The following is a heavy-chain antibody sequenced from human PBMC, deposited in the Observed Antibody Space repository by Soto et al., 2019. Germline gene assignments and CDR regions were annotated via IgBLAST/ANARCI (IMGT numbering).Heavy chain of an antibody. Sequence: PGGSLRLSCAASGFTFSSYAMSWVRQAPGKGLEWVSAISGSGGSTYYADSAKGRFTISRDNSKNTLYLQMNSLRAEDTAVYYCAKDPLFSSLFYFDYWGQGTLVTVSS. D-gene: IGHD6-6*01. J-gene: IGHJ4*02. CDR2: ISGSGGST. V-gene: IGHV3-23*01. CDR1: GFTFSSYA. CDR3: AKDPLFSSLFYFDY.